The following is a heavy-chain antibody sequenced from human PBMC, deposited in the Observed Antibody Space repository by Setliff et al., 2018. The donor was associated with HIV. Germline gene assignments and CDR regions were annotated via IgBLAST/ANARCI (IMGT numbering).Heavy chain of an antibody. CDR1: GAPISSYY. D-gene: IGHD2-2*01. CDR3: ARHNCGTTACYGVVV. V-gene: IGHV4-59*01. CDR2: IHYTGTT. Sequence: PSETLSLTCKVSGAPISSYYWNWIRQPPGKGLEWTGNIHYTGTTHYNPSLKSRVTMSVDTSKNHASLKLSSVTAADTAVYYCARHNCGTTACYGVVVWGQGTMVTVSS. J-gene: IGHJ3*01.